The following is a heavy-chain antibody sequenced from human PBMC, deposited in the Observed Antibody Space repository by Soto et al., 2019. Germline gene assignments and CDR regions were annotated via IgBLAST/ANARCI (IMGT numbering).Heavy chain of an antibody. CDR3: AGYYYDSSGYYQYFDY. J-gene: IGHJ4*02. D-gene: IGHD3-22*01. Sequence: GGSLRLSCAASGFTVSSNYMSWVRQAPGKGLEWVSVIYSGGSTYYAESVKGRFTISRDNSKNTLYLQMNSLRAEDTAVYYCAGYYYDSSGYYQYFDYWGQGTLVTVSS. V-gene: IGHV3-66*01. CDR2: IYSGGST. CDR1: GFTVSSNY.